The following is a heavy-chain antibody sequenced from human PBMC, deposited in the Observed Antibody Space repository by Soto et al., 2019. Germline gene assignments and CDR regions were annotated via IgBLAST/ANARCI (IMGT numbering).Heavy chain of an antibody. V-gene: IGHV1-18*01. CDR1: GYIFTTYG. J-gene: IGHJ6*02. Sequence: QIQLVRFGGEVARRGASVTVSCEASGYIFTTYGLSWVRQTPAHGLEWMGWISADSGYTQYAQFFQGRVTMTRDTSRNTGYMTLRDLTSDDTGIYYCARDRPPGSLYGMDAWGQVTAVTVSS. CDR3: ARDRPPGSLYGMDA. CDR2: ISADSGYT.